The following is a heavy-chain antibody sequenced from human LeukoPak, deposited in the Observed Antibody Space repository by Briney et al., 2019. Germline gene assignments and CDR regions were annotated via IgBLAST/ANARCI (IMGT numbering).Heavy chain of an antibody. CDR2: IYYSGST. D-gene: IGHD3-10*01. CDR3: ARGGYYGSGNDFRFDP. J-gene: IGHJ5*02. V-gene: IGHV4-59*01. Sequence: SETLSLTCTVSGGSISGYYWNWIRQPPGKGLEWIGYIYYSGSTNYNPSLKSRVTISVDTSKNQFSLKLSSVTAADTAVYYCARGGYYGSGNDFRFDPWGQGTQVTVSS. CDR1: GGSISGYY.